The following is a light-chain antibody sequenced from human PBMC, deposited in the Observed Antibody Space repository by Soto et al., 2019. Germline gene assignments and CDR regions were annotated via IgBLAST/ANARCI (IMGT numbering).Light chain of an antibody. CDR3: QQYGRSVPIT. Sequence: EIVLTQSPGTLSFSPGESATLSCRASQSITNNYLAWYQQKPGQPPRLLIFGASSRTTGIPDRFSGSGSGTDFTLTISRLEPEDFAVYYCQQYGRSVPITFGQGTRLEIK. CDR1: QSITNNY. V-gene: IGKV3-20*01. CDR2: GAS. J-gene: IGKJ5*01.